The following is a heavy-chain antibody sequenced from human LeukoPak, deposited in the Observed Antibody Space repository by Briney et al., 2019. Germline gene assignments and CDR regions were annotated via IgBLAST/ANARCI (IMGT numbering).Heavy chain of an antibody. Sequence: SETLSLTCTVSGGSISSYYWSWIRQPPGKGLEWIGYIYYSGSTNYNPSLKSRVTISVDTSKNQFSLKLSSVTAADTAVYYCARDTRDAFDIWGQGTMVTVSS. J-gene: IGHJ3*02. CDR1: GGSISSYY. V-gene: IGHV4-59*01. CDR2: IYYSGST. CDR3: ARDTRDAFDI.